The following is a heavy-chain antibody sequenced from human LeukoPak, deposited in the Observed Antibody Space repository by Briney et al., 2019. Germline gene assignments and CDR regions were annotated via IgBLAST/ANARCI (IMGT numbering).Heavy chain of an antibody. D-gene: IGHD2-8*01. CDR1: GGSFSGYY. CDR3: ARGVLMVYAIPNYFDY. Sequence: SETLSLTCAVYGGSFSGYYWSWIRQPPGKGLEWIGEINHSGSTNYNQSLKSRVTISVDTSKNQFSLKLSSVTAADTAVYYCARGVLMVYAIPNYFDYWGQGTLVTVSS. CDR2: INHSGST. V-gene: IGHV4-34*01. J-gene: IGHJ4*02.